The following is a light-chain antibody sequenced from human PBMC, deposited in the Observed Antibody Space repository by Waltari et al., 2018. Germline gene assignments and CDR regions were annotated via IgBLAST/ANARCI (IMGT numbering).Light chain of an antibody. CDR2: DVS. CDR3: SSYTTSSTRV. J-gene: IGLJ1*01. Sequence: QSALTQPASMSGSPGQSITISCTGTSSDVGGYNYVSWYQKPPGKAPKVMIYDVSNRPSGVSNRFSGSKSGNTASLTISGLQAEDEADYYCSSYTTSSTRVFGTGTKVTVL. V-gene: IGLV2-14*01. CDR1: SSDVGGYNY.